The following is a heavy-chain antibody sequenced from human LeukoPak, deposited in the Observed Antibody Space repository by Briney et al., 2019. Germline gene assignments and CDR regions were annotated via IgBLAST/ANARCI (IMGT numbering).Heavy chain of an antibody. J-gene: IGHJ3*02. CDR2: ISYSGNT. D-gene: IGHD2-15*01. CDR1: GGSIISSDYH. V-gene: IGHV4-39*01. CDR3: ARHCCSGPAKRVFDI. Sequence: SETLSLTCTVSGGSIISSDYHWGWVRQPPGRGLEWIGTISYSGNTDYNPSLRSRVTISVDTSNNQLSLRLGSVTAADTAVYHCARHCCSGPAKRVFDIWGQGTMVTVSS.